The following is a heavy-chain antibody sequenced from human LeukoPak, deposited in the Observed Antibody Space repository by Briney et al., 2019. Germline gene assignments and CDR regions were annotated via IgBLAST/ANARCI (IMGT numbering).Heavy chain of an antibody. CDR2: ISYDGSNK. CDR1: GFTFSRYD. J-gene: IGHJ4*02. D-gene: IGHD3-10*01. Sequence: GRSLRLSCAASGFTFSRYDMHWVRQAPGKGLEWVAVISYDGSNKYYADPVKGRFTISRDNSKNTLYLQMNSLRAEDTAVYYCARWFGELLTVDYWGQGTLVTVSS. CDR3: ARWFGELLTVDY. V-gene: IGHV3-30*03.